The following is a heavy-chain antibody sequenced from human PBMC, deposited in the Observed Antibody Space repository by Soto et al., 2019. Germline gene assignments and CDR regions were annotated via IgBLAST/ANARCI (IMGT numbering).Heavy chain of an antibody. Sequence: SQTLSLTCVGSGDTVSSNSVAWNWVRQSPSRGLEWLGRTYYRSRWYSDYAVSVRSRIDINADTSKNQVSLQLDSVTPEDTAVYYCARSEEDSDYYYYGMDVWGQGTTVTVSS. J-gene: IGHJ6*02. V-gene: IGHV6-1*01. CDR1: GDTVSSNSVA. CDR3: ARSEEDSDYYYYGMDV. CDR2: TYYRSRWYS. D-gene: IGHD2-15*01.